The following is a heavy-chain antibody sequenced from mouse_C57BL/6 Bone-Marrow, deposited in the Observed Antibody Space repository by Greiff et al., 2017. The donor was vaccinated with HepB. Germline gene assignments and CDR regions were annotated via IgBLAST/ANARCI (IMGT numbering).Heavy chain of an antibody. D-gene: IGHD1-1*01. Sequence: EVQLQQSGPELVKPGASVKISCKASGYSFTGYYMNWVKQSPEKSLEWIGEINPSTGGTTYNQKFKAKATLTVDKSSSTAYMQLKSLTSEDSAVYYSARKGITTVVAYWYFDVWGTGTTVTVSS. CDR2: INPSTGGT. CDR3: ARKGITTVVAYWYFDV. CDR1: GYSFTGYY. V-gene: IGHV1-42*01. J-gene: IGHJ1*03.